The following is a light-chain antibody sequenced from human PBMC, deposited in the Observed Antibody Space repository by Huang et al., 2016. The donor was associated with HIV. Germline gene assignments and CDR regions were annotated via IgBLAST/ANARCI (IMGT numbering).Light chain of an antibody. J-gene: IGKJ4*01. CDR2: GAS. Sequence: EVVITQSPAILSVYPGERATLSCRASQNGNTDLAWYKHNPCQAPMLLIYGASTRATGIPARFSGNGSETEFTLTISSLQSEDFAIYYCQQYNNWPPLTFGGGTKVEIK. V-gene: IGKV3-15*01. CDR1: QNGNTD. CDR3: QQYNNWPPLT.